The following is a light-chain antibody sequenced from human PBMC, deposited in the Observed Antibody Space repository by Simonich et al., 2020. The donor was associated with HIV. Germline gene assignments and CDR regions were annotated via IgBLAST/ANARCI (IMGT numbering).Light chain of an antibody. CDR2: GAS. V-gene: IGKV3-15*01. CDR3: QQYNNWPLTWT. CDR1: QSVSTT. Sequence: EIVMTQSPATLSVSPGERATLSCRASQSVSTTLAWYQQKPGQAPRLLIYGASTRATGMSARFSGSGSGTEFTLTISSLQSEDFAVYYCQQYNNWPLTWTFGQGTKVEIK. J-gene: IGKJ1*01.